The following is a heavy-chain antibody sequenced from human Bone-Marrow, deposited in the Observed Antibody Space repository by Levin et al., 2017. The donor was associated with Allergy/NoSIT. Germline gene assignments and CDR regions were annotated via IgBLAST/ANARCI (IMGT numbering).Heavy chain of an antibody. J-gene: IGHJ4*02. CDR2: IKRDGTEI. V-gene: IGHV3-7*01. D-gene: IGHD2/OR15-2a*01. CDR3: AREAGPAFLRVDY. Sequence: GGSLRLSCAASGFTFSDFFMSWVRQVPGKGLEWVANIKRDGTEINYLDAVRGRFTISRDNAKNSLFLQMNNLRPEDTAIYYCAREAGPAFLRVDYWGRGTQVTVSS. CDR1: GFTFSDFF.